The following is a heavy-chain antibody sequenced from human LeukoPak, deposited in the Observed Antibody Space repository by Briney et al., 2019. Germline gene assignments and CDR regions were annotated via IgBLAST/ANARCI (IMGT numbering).Heavy chain of an antibody. J-gene: IGHJ5*02. D-gene: IGHD2-21*02. CDR2: IRSKANSYAT. CDR1: GFTFSGSA. V-gene: IGHV3-73*01. CDR3: TRPPTLAYCGGDCYSENWFDT. Sequence: PGGSLRLSCAASGFTFSGSAMHWVRQASGKGLEWIGRIRSKANSYATAYAASVKGRFTISRDDSNNTAYLQMNSLKTEDTAVYYCTRPPTLAYCGGDCYSENWFDTWGQGTLVTVSS.